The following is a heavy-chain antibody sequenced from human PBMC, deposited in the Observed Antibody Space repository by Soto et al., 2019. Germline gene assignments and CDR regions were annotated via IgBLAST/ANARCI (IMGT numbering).Heavy chain of an antibody. CDR1: GYTFTSYG. CDR2: INTYNGNT. J-gene: IGHJ6*03. D-gene: IGHD2-2*01. V-gene: IGHV1-18*01. CDR3: ARQYCGSTSCSSYYYYYMDV. Sequence: GASVKVSCKASGYTFTSYGINWVRQAPGQGLEWMGWINTYNGNTNYAQNLQGRVTMTTDTSTSTAYMELRSLRSDDTAVYYRARQYCGSTSCSSYYYYYMDVWGKGTTVTVSS.